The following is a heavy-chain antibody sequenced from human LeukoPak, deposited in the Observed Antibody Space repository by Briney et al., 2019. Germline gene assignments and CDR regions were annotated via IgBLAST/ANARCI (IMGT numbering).Heavy chain of an antibody. D-gene: IGHD6-13*01. CDR2: VFYPGST. V-gene: IGHV4-59*11. CDR3: SSRPAGSTWYGVFDY. J-gene: IGHJ4*02. Sequence: SETLSLTCTVSGGPIDRHYWSWIRQPPGKGLEWIGYVFYPGSTNYNPSLKSRVTMSLDTSRDQFSLRLTSVTAADTAIYYCSSRPAGSTWYGVFDYWSQGTLVTVSS. CDR1: GGPIDRHY.